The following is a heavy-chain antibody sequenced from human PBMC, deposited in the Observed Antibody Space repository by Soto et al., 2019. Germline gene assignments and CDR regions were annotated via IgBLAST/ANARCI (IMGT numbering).Heavy chain of an antibody. Sequence: QLPLMQSGGEAKNPGASVKVSCEASGYSFSTYAISWLRQAPGQGLEWMGLITPNNGYTNYAQKFQGRLILTTDIPSTTAYIELTSLRYDDTAMYYCATSYDSGFDPWGQGTLVSVS. CDR2: ITPNNGYT. V-gene: IGHV1-18*01. CDR3: ATSYDSGFDP. D-gene: IGHD3-3*01. J-gene: IGHJ5*02. CDR1: GYSFSTYA.